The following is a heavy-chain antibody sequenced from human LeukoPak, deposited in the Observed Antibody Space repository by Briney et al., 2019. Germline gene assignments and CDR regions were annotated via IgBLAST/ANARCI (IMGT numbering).Heavy chain of an antibody. D-gene: IGHD6-6*01. CDR2: ISGSGGST. J-gene: IGHJ5*02. V-gene: IGHV3-23*01. CDR3: AKDRSSSSYNWFDP. Sequence: GGSLRLSCAASGSTFSSYAMSRVRQAPGKGLEWVSAISGSGGSTYYADSVKGRFTISRDNSKNTLYLQMNSLRAEDTAVYYCAKDRSSSSYNWFDPWGQGTLVTVSS. CDR1: GSTFSSYA.